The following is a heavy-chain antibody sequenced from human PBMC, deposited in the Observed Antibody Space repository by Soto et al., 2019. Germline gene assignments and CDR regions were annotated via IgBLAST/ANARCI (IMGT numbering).Heavy chain of an antibody. CDR1: GGSFSGYY. D-gene: IGHD6-19*01. V-gene: IGHV4-34*01. CDR2: INHSGST. CDR3: ARVIRGDTYSSGWYWNNWFDP. J-gene: IGHJ5*02. Sequence: PSETLSLTCAVYGGSFSGYYWSWIRQPPGKGLEWIGEINHSGSTNYNPSLKSRVAISVETSKNQFSLKLSSVTAADTAVYYCARVIRGDTYSSGWYWNNWFDPWGQGTLVTVSS.